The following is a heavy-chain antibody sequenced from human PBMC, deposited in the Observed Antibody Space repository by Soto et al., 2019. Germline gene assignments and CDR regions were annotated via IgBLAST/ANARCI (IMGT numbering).Heavy chain of an antibody. Sequence: GESLKISCKGSGYSFTSYWISWVRQMPGKGLEWMGRIDPSDSYTNYSPSFQGHVTISADKSISTAYLQWSSLKASDTAMYYCARHKDCSGGSCYSRNYYYYGMGVWGQGTTVTVSS. CDR2: IDPSDSYT. CDR1: GYSFTSYW. V-gene: IGHV5-10-1*01. CDR3: ARHKDCSGGSCYSRNYYYYGMGV. D-gene: IGHD2-15*01. J-gene: IGHJ6*02.